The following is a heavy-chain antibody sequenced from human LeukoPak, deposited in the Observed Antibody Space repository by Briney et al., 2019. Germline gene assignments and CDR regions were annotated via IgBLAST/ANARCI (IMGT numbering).Heavy chain of an antibody. J-gene: IGHJ4*02. CDR2: IKHDESEK. CDR1: GFSFNSDW. Sequence: GGPLRLSCAASGFSFNSDWMDWVRQAPGKGLEWVANIKHDESEKNYLDSVKGRFTISRDNAQNSLYLQMNGLRVEDTAVYYCTRRLDDWGQGTLVTVSS. V-gene: IGHV3-7*01. CDR3: TRRLDD. D-gene: IGHD3-16*01.